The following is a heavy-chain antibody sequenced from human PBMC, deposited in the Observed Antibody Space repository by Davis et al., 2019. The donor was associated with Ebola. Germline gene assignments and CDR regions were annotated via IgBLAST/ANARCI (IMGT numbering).Heavy chain of an antibody. CDR3: AREGSSRRFYYYGMNV. J-gene: IGHJ6*04. V-gene: IGHV3-30-3*01. CDR1: ASTVNDYA. D-gene: IGHD6-6*01. CDR2: ISYDGYNQ. Sequence: GESLKISCEASASTVNDYAIHWVRQAPGKGLEWVAVISYDGYNQFYADSVKGRFTISRDKSKNTVDLQMNSLTVEDTAMYFCAREGSSRRFYYYGMNVWGKGTTVTVSS.